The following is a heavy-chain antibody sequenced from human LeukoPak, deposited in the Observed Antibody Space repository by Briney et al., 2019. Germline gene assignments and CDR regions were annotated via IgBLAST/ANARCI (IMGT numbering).Heavy chain of an antibody. CDR3: ARAINSFTYYDILTGYGFDY. Sequence: PSETLSLTCTVSGGSISSYYWSWIRQPPGKGLEWIGYIYYSGSTNYNPSLKSRVTISVDTSKNQFSLKLSSVTAADTAVYYCARAINSFTYYDILTGYGFDYWGQGTLVTVSS. D-gene: IGHD3-9*01. V-gene: IGHV4-59*01. J-gene: IGHJ4*02. CDR2: IYYSGST. CDR1: GGSISSYY.